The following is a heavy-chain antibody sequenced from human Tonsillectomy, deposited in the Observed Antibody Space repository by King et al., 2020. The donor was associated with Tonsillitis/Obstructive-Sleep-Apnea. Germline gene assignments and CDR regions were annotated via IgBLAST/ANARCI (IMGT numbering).Heavy chain of an antibody. V-gene: IGHV3-30*18. CDR2: ISYDGSNK. CDR1: GFTFSSYG. J-gene: IGHJ4*02. CDR3: AKDNVDTAMVPFDY. Sequence: VQLVESGGGVVQPGRSLRLSCAASGFTFSSYGMHWVRQAPGKGLEWVAVISYDGSNKYYADYVKGRFTISRDNSKNTLYLQMNSLRAEDTAVYYCAKDNVDTAMVPFDYWGQGTLVTVSS. D-gene: IGHD5-18*01.